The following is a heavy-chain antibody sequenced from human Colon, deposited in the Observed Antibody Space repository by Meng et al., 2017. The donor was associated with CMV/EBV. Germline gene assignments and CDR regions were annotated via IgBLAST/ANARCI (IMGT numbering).Heavy chain of an antibody. CDR2: VSGTGAST. V-gene: IGHV3-23*01. D-gene: IGHD2-2*01. CDR3: ARDQGYCSSSTSCYYYGMDV. J-gene: IGHJ6*02. CDR1: GFTFTTYG. Sequence: GESLKISCAASGFTFTTYGMTWVRQAPGKGLEWVSSVSGTGASTYYADSVKGRFTISRDNTQSSLYLQMNSLRAEDTAVYFCARDQGYCSSSTSCYYYGMDVWGQGTAVTVSS.